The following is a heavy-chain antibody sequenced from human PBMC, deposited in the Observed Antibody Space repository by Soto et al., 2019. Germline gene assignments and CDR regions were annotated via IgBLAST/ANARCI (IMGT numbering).Heavy chain of an antibody. CDR2: IYYNGNT. CDR3: TRANWYSEY. D-gene: IGHD7-27*01. Sequence: QVQLQESGPGLVKPSETLSLTCTVSGVSIRNNYWSWIRQPPGKGLEWIGYIYYNGNTNYNPSLKSRFTMSVDTSRNQISLKLTTVTAADTAVYYCTRANWYSEYWGQGTLVTVSS. J-gene: IGHJ4*02. CDR1: GVSIRNNY. V-gene: IGHV4-59*01.